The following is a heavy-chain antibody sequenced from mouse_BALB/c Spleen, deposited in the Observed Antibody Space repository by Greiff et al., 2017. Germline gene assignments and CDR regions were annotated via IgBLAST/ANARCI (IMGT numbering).Heavy chain of an antibody. V-gene: IGHV2-9*02. D-gene: IGHD2-14*01. J-gene: IGHJ4*01. CDR2: IWAGGST. CDR3: ASRYRYGDAMDY. CDR1: GFSLTSYG. Sequence: VKLMESGPGLVAPSQSLSITCTVSGFSLTSYGVHWVRQPPGKGLEWLGVIWAGGSTNYNSALMSRLSISKDNSKSQVFLKMNSLQTDDTAMYYCASRYRYGDAMDYWGQGTSVTVSS.